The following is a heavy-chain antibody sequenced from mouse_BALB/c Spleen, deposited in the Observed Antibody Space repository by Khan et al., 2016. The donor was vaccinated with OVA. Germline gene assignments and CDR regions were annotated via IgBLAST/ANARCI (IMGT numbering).Heavy chain of an antibody. J-gene: IGHJ3*01. CDR3: VRHELYGNYVFAY. V-gene: IGHV10-1*02. CDR2: IRSKSNNYVT. CDR1: GFPFQIYA. Sequence: VQLKQSGGGLVQPKGSLKLSCAASGFPFQIYAMNWVRQAPGKGLEWVARIRSKSNNYVTYYADSVKDRFTISRNDSQSMLYLQMNNLKTEDTAMYYCVRHELYGNYVFAYWGQGTLVTVSA. D-gene: IGHD2-1*01.